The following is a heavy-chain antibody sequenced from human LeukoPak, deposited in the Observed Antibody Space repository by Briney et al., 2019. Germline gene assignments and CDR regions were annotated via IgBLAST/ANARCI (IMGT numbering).Heavy chain of an antibody. J-gene: IGHJ2*01. Sequence: GGSLRLSCAASEFIFSSYSMNWVRQAPGKGLEWVSSISSSTTYIYYADSVKGRFTISRENAKNSLYLQMNSLRAEDTAVYYCARDVGYWYFDLWGRGTLVTVSS. V-gene: IGHV3-21*01. CDR2: ISSSTTYI. D-gene: IGHD2-15*01. CDR3: ARDVGYWYFDL. CDR1: EFIFSSYS.